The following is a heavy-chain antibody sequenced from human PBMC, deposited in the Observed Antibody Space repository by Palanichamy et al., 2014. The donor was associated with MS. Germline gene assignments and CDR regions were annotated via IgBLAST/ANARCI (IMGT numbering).Heavy chain of an antibody. CDR3: ARASAKTTSQFDY. V-gene: IGHV4-59*02. J-gene: IGHJ4*02. Sequence: QVQLQESGPGLVKPSETLSLTCTVSGGSVTANFWSWIRQTPDKGLRWIGYIFRSGTTNYNPSFRGRVTMSIDTSKKQFSLKLTSVTAADTAVYYCARASAKTTSQFDYWGQGAQVIVSS. D-gene: IGHD4-17*01. CDR2: IFRSGTT. CDR1: GGSVTANF.